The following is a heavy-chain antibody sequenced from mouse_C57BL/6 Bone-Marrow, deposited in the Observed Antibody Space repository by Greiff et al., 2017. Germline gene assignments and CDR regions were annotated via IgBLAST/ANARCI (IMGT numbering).Heavy chain of an antibody. Sequence: EVQRVESGGGLVKPGGSLKLSCAASGFTFSDYGMHWVRQAPEKGLEWVAYISSGSSTLYYADTVKGRFTISRDNAKNTLFLQMTSLRSEDTAMXYCARPYDYDCWYFDVWGTGTTVTVSS. D-gene: IGHD2-4*01. CDR2: ISSGSSTL. CDR3: ARPYDYDCWYFDV. J-gene: IGHJ1*03. V-gene: IGHV5-17*01. CDR1: GFTFSDYG.